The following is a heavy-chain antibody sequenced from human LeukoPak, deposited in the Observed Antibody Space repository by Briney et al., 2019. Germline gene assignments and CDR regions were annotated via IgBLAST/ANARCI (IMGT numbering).Heavy chain of an antibody. V-gene: IGHV1-18*01. CDR2: ISAYNGNT. Sequence: ASVKVSCKASGYTFTSYGISWVRQAPGQGLEWMGWISAYNGNTNYAQKLQGRVTMTTGTSTSTAYMELRSLRSDDTAVYYCAREGHIPTPYYYMDVWGKGTTVTVSS. CDR3: AREGHIPTPYYYMDV. D-gene: IGHD2-21*01. J-gene: IGHJ6*03. CDR1: GYTFTSYG.